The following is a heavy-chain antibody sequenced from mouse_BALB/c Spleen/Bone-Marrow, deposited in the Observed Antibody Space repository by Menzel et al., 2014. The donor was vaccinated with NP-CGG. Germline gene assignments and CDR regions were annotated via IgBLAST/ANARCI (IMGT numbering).Heavy chain of an antibody. CDR1: GFTSNTYA. V-gene: IGHV10-1*02. D-gene: IGHD2-4*01. J-gene: IGHJ3*01. CDR3: VRQNYDYAWFAY. Sequence: EVQVVESGGGLVQPKGSLKLSCAASGFTSNTYAMNWVRQAPGKGLEWVARIRSKSNNYATYYADSVKDRFTISRDDSQSMLYLQMNNLKTEDTAMYYCVRQNYDYAWFAYWGQGTLVTVSA. CDR2: IRSKSNNYAT.